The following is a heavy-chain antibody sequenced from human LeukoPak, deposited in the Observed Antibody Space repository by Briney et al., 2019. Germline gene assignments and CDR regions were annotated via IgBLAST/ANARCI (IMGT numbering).Heavy chain of an antibody. D-gene: IGHD3-10*01. CDR1: GFTFSSYA. J-gene: IGHJ4*02. V-gene: IGHV3-23*01. CDR3: AKGGVWFGELDY. CDR2: ISGSGGST. Sequence: PGGSLRLSCAASGFTFSSYATSWVRQAPGKGLEWVSAISGSGGSTYYADSVKGRFTISRDNSKNTLYLQMNSLRAEDTAVYYCAKGGVWFGELDYWGQGTLVTVSS.